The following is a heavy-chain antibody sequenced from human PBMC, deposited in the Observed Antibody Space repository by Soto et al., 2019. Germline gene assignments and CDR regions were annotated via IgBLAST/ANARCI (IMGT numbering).Heavy chain of an antibody. D-gene: IGHD1-26*01. CDR1: GYTFSTHG. J-gene: IGHJ4*02. CDR3: ARDRRHPARSTVF. V-gene: IGHV1-18*01. CDR2: ISAYNGDA. Sequence: ASVKVSCKASGYTFSTHGITWVRQAPGQGLEWMGWISAYNGDANYAQNLQGRVTMTTDTSTNTAYMELRSLRSDDTAVSYCARDRRHPARSTVFWGQATLVTLFS.